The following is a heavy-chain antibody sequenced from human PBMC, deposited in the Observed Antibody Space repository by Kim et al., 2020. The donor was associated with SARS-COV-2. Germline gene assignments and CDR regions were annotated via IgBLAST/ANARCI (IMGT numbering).Heavy chain of an antibody. Sequence: GGSLRLSCAASGFTFSSHWMHWVRQAPGKGLVWVSRINSDGSTISYADSVKGRFTISRDNAKNTLYLQMNSLRAEDTAVYYCARRLFTSGWYYFDYWGQGTLVTVSS. CDR1: GFTFSSHW. J-gene: IGHJ4*02. D-gene: IGHD6-19*01. CDR2: INSDGSTI. CDR3: ARRLFTSGWYYFDY. V-gene: IGHV3-74*01.